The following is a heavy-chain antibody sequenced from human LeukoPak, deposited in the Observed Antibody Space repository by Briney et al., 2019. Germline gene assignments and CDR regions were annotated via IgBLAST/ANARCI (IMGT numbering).Heavy chain of an antibody. V-gene: IGHV3-64*01. CDR3: LRDLIR. CDR1: GFTFSSYA. J-gene: IGHJ4*02. CDR2: ISTNGGST. Sequence: GGSLRLSCAASGFTFSSYAMHWVRQAPGKGLEYVSAISTNGGSTYYANSVKGRFTISRDNARNTLYLQMNSLRAEDTAVYYCLRDLIRGDQGTLVTVSS. D-gene: IGHD3-10*01.